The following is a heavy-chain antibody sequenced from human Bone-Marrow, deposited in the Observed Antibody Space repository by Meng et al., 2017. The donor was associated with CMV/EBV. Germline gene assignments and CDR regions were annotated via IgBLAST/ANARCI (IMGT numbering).Heavy chain of an antibody. J-gene: IGHJ5*02. D-gene: IGHD2-2*01. CDR2: IKQDGSEK. V-gene: IGHV3-7*01. Sequence: GGSLRLSCAASGFTFSGYWMSWVRQAPGKGLEWVANIKQDGSEKYYVDSLKGRFTISRDNAKNSLYLQMNSLRAEDTAVYYCARGFTRFDPWGQGTLVTVSS. CDR3: ARGFTRFDP. CDR1: GFTFSGYW.